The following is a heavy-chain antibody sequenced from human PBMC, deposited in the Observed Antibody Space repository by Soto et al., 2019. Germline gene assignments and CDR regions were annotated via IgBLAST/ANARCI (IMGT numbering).Heavy chain of an antibody. CDR2: IDPTDSYS. CDR3: ARGRYSSAWYHFDY. Sequence: GESLKISCQGSGYSFTSHSITWVRQMPGKGLEWMGTIDPTDSYSNYNPSFEGHVTISADKSISTASLHWSSLKASNTAMYFCARGRYSSAWYHFDYWGQGTLVTVSS. D-gene: IGHD6-19*01. CDR1: GYSFTSHS. V-gene: IGHV5-10-1*01. J-gene: IGHJ4*02.